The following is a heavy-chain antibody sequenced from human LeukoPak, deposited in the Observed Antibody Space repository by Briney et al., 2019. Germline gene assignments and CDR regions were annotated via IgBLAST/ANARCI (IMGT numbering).Heavy chain of an antibody. CDR2: IIPIFGIA. D-gene: IGHD2-21*02. Sequence: SVNLSCTASGGTFSSYAISWVRHAPGQGLGWMGRIIPIFGIANYAQKFQGRVTITADKSTSTAYMELSSLRSEDTAVYYCAREVLAYCGGDCYSPFDYWGQGTLVTVSS. V-gene: IGHV1-69*04. CDR3: AREVLAYCGGDCYSPFDY. J-gene: IGHJ4*02. CDR1: GGTFSSYA.